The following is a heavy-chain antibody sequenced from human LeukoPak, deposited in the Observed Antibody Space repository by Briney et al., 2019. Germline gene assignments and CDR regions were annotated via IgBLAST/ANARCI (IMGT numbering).Heavy chain of an antibody. CDR2: IIPILGIT. CDR3: ARDGENWFDP. V-gene: IGHV1-69*04. J-gene: IGHJ5*02. Sequence: ASVKISCKASGGTFSSYAISWVRQAPGQGLEWMGRIIPILGITNYAQKFQGRVTITADKSTSTAHMELSSLRSEDTAVYYCARDGENWFDPWGQGTLVTVSS. D-gene: IGHD3-10*01. CDR1: GGTFSSYA.